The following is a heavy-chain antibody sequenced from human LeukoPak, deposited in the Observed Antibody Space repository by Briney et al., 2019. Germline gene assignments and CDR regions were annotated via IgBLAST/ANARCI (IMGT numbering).Heavy chain of an antibody. V-gene: IGHV4-31*03. CDR2: IYYSGKT. J-gene: IGHJ4*02. CDR1: GDSIISGGYY. Sequence: SETLSLTCTVSGDSIISGGYYWSWIRQHPGKGLEWIGYIYYSGKTYYNPSLKSRVAISVDTSKNQFSLQLNSVTAADTAVYYCARGDYDVWSGYYYYFDYWGQGTLVTVSS. D-gene: IGHD3-3*01. CDR3: ARGDYDVWSGYYYYFDY.